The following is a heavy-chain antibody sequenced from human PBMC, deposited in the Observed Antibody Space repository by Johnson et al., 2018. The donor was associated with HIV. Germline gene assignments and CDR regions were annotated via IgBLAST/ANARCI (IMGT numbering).Heavy chain of an antibody. J-gene: IGHJ3*01. Sequence: VQLVESGGGLVQPGRSLRLSCAASGFTFDDYAMHWVRQAPGKGLEWVSSITWNSGITGYADSVEGRFTITHDNAKNSLHLQMNSRRAEDTALYYCARPPAYSSWYTPDIPPNDAFDVWGQGTMVTVSS. CDR3: ARPPAYSSWYTPDIPPNDAFDV. CDR2: ITWNSGIT. D-gene: IGHD6-13*01. CDR1: GFTFDDYA. V-gene: IGHV3-9*01.